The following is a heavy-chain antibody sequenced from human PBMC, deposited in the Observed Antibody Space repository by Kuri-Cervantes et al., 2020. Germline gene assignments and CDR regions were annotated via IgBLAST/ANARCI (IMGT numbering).Heavy chain of an antibody. D-gene: IGHD2-2*01. Sequence: ASVKGSCKHSGYTFTSYDINWVRQATGQGLEWMGWMNPNSGNTGYAQKFQGRVTMTRNTSISTAYMELSSLRSEDTAVYYCARGTYHRRVVPAARYYYGMDVWGQGTTVTVSS. CDR3: ARGTYHRRVVPAARYYYGMDV. V-gene: IGHV1-8*01. CDR1: GYTFTSYD. J-gene: IGHJ6*02. CDR2: MNPNSGNT.